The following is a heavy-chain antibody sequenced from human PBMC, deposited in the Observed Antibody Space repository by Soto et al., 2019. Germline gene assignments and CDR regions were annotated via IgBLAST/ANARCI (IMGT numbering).Heavy chain of an antibody. CDR1: GFTFSSYG. V-gene: IGHV3-33*01. Sequence: QVQLVESGGGVVQPGRSLRLSCAASGFTFSSYGMHWVRQAPGKGLEWVAVIWYDGSNKYYADSVKGRFTISRDNSKNTLYLQMNSLRAEDTAVYYCARESTGSYISWFDPWGQATLVTVSS. CDR2: IWYDGSNK. CDR3: ARESTGSYISWFDP. D-gene: IGHD3-10*01. J-gene: IGHJ5*02.